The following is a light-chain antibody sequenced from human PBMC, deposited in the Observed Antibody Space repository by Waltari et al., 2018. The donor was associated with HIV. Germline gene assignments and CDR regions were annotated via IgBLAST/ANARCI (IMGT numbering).Light chain of an antibody. Sequence: SYELTQPPSVSVSPGQAATITCSGDKLDDKYVCWYQQKPGRSPVLLIYQDDKRLSGIPDRFSGSNSGNTATLTISGTQTMDEADYDCQAWDSGTGVFGTGTTVTVL. CDR2: QDD. CDR1: KLDDKY. CDR3: QAWDSGTGV. V-gene: IGLV3-1*01. J-gene: IGLJ1*01.